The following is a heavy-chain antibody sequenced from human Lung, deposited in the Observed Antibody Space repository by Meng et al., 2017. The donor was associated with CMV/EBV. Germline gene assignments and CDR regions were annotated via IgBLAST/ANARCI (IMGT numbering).Heavy chain of an antibody. CDR3: ARDRNPAVAGTGLDY. CDR1: GGSIGSSGYY. V-gene: IGHV4-39*07. Sequence: SETXSLXXTVSGGSIGSSGYYWGWIRQPPGKGLEWIGAVYYSGTTYYNPSLKSRITISVDTSKNQFSLKLYSVTAADTAVYYCARDRNPAVAGTGLDYWGQGTLVXVSS. D-gene: IGHD6-19*01. J-gene: IGHJ4*02. CDR2: VYYSGTT.